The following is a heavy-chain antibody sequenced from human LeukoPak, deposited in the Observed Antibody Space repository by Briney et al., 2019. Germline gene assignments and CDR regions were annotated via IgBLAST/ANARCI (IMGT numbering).Heavy chain of an antibody. J-gene: IGHJ4*02. V-gene: IGHV3-30*02. CDR1: GFTHRSYR. CDR3: AKDLHYGSADY. Sequence: GGPLTLPCAPSGFTHRSYRKLWPPHAPDEALEWVAFIRYGGSNKYYADSVKGRFTISRDNSKNTLYLHVNSLRPEDTAVYYCAKDLHYGSADYWGQGTLVTVSS. CDR2: IRYGGSNK. D-gene: IGHD3-10*01.